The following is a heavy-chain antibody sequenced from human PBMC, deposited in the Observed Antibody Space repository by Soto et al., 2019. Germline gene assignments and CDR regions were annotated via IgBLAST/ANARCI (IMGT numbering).Heavy chain of an antibody. CDR1: GYTFSAYT. J-gene: IGHJ3*02. CDR3: AGDTEKLGSRAKDALDI. Sequence: QAQLVQSGAEMKKPGASVKVSCKATGYTFSAYTMNWVRQAPGQSLEWMGWINAGSGNTKYSQNIQGRASITRNASASTVYMELTGLTSEDTSVYYCAGDTEKLGSRAKDALDIWGQGPMVTVSS. CDR2: INAGSGNT. D-gene: IGHD3-3*02. V-gene: IGHV1-3*01.